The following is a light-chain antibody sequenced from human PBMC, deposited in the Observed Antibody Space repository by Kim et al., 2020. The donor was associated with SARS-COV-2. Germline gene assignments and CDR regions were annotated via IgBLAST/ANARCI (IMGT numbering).Light chain of an antibody. CDR1: NLRSFY. V-gene: IGLV3-19*01. J-gene: IGLJ2*01. Sequence: SELTQDPAVSFSFFPPFLLTCQGDNLRSFYSTWYQQKPGQAPILVMYNKNDRPSGIPDRFSGSSSGNRASLTITAAQAEDEADYYCSSRDSSGTHLVVFGGGTQLTVL. CDR3: SSRDSSGTHLVV. CDR2: NKN.